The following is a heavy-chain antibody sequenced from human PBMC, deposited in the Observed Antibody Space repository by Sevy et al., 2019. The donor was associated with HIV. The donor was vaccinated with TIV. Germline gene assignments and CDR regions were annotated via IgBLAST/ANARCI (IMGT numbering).Heavy chain of an antibody. CDR2: MSPKSGNT. D-gene: IGHD3-3*01. J-gene: IGHJ6*02. CDR1: GDTFTTYD. Sequence: ASVKVSCKASGDTFTTYDINWVRQATGQGLEWMGWMSPKSGNTGFAQRFQGRLTMTRDTSRSTAYMELSSLRSEDTAVHYWASGGSGDVWNYEYYYYGLDVWGQGTTVTVSS. CDR3: ASGGSGDVWNYEYYYYGLDV. V-gene: IGHV1-8*02.